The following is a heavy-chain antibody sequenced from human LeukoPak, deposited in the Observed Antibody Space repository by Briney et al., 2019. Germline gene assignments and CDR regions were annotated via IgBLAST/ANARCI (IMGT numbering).Heavy chain of an antibody. J-gene: IGHJ4*02. CDR3: AKGANWDPGVDY. CDR1: GFTFSSYA. D-gene: IGHD7-27*01. CDR2: ISGSGGST. Sequence: GESLKISCAASGFTFSSYAMSWVRQAPGKGLEWVSAISGSGGSTYYADSVKGRFTISRDNSKNTLYLQMNSLRAEDTAVYYCAKGANWDPGVDYWGQGTLVTVSS. V-gene: IGHV3-23*01.